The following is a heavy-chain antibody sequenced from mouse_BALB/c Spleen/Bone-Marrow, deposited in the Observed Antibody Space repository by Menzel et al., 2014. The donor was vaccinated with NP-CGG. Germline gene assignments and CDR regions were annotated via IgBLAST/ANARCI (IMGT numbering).Heavy chain of an antibody. CDR3: SRLGYYGGFAY. CDR2: INPDSSTI. V-gene: IGHV4-1*02. CDR1: GFDFSRYW. D-gene: IGHD2-3*01. Sequence: VQLQQSGGGLVHPGGSLKLSCAASGFDFSRYWMGWVRQAPGKGLKWIGEINPDSSTINYTPSLKDKFIISRDNAKNTLYLQMSKVRSEDTALYYCSRLGYYGGFAYWGQGTLVTVSA. J-gene: IGHJ3*01.